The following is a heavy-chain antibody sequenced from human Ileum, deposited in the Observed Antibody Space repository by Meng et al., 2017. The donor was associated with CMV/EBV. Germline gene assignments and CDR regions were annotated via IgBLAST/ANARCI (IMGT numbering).Heavy chain of an antibody. CDR3: ARDWRGAEGFDP. V-gene: IGHV1-18*01. J-gene: IGHJ5*02. Sequence: QVHLLQCRGEVKKRVXSVKVSCKASGYDFSTYGFTCVRQVPGQGLEWMGWVGTSNDDTNYVEKFQGRVTMTTDTSTTTAYLELRSLTPDDTAVYYCARDWRGAEGFDPWGQGTLVTVSS. D-gene: IGHD3-3*01. CDR2: VGTSNDDT. CDR1: GYDFSTYG.